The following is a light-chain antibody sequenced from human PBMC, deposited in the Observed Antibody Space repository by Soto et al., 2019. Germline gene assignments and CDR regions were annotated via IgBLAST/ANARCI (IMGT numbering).Light chain of an antibody. CDR3: QQYGSSRT. CDR2: DAS. CDR1: QSVSSY. Sequence: IVLTQSPGTLSLSPGERATLSCRASQSVSSYLAWYQQKPGQAPRLLIYDASNRATGIPARFSGSGSGTDFTLTISRLEPEDFAVYYCQQYGSSRTFGQGTKVDIK. J-gene: IGKJ1*01. V-gene: IGKV3-20*01.